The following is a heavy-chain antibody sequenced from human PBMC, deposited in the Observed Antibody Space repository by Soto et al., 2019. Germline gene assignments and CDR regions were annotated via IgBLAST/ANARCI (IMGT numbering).Heavy chain of an antibody. V-gene: IGHV3-23*01. CDR3: AKDSWTTPDDRAFDI. J-gene: IGHJ3*02. Sequence: GGSLRLSCTASGFTFSTYSMNWVRQAPGKGLEWVSVISNSGGITYYADSVKGRFTISRDNSKNTLYLQMNSLRAEDTALYYFAKDSWTTPDDRAFDIWGQGTMVTVSS. D-gene: IGHD2-15*01. CDR1: GFTFSTYS. CDR2: ISNSGGIT.